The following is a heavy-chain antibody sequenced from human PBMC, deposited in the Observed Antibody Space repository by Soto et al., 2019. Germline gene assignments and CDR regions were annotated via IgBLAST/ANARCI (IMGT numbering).Heavy chain of an antibody. V-gene: IGHV5-51*01. CDR2: ISPGDSDT. J-gene: IGHJ5*02. Sequence: GESLKISCKGSGYSFTSYWIGWVRQMPGKGLEWVGIISPGDSDTRCSPSFQGQVTISADKSITTAYLQRSSLKASDSAMYYCARTLGYCTGGSCYNHWFDPWGQGTLVTVSS. D-gene: IGHD2-15*01. CDR3: ARTLGYCTGGSCYNHWFDP. CDR1: GYSFTSYW.